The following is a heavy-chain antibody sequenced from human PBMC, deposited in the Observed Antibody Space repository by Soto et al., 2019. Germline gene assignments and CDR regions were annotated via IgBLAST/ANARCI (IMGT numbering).Heavy chain of an antibody. J-gene: IGHJ6*02. CDR1: GFSLCNSGMC. CDR3: ARMWFGELGMDV. V-gene: IGHV2-70*20. CDR2: IDWDDDK. Sequence: SGPTLVNPTQTLTLTCTFSGFSLCNSGMCVSWVRQPPGKALEWLALIDWDDDKYYSTSLKTRLTISKDTSKNQVVLTMTNMDPVDTATYYCARMWFGELGMDVWGQGTTVTVSS. D-gene: IGHD3-10*01.